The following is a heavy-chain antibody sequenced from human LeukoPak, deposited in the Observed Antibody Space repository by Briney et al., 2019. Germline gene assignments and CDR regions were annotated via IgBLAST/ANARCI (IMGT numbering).Heavy chain of an antibody. J-gene: IGHJ3*02. D-gene: IGHD3-10*01. Sequence: SETLSLTCTVSGGSISSYYWSWIRQPPGKGLEWIGYIYYSGSTNYNPSLKSRVTISVDTSKNQFSLKLSSVTAADTAVYYCAGEGYGSGSYSPAFDIWGQGTMVTVSS. CDR3: AGEGYGSGSYSPAFDI. CDR1: GGSISSYY. V-gene: IGHV4-59*12. CDR2: IYYSGST.